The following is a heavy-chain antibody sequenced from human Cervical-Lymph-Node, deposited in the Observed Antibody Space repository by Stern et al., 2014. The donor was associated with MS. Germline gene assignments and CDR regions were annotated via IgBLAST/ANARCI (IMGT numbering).Heavy chain of an antibody. CDR2: ISGSGGFT. CDR3: AKDRSITIFGVIIDYFDY. D-gene: IGHD3-3*01. CDR1: GFTFSSYA. Sequence: EVQLLESGGGLVQPGGSLRLSCAASGFTFSSYAMSWVRQAPGKGLEWVSAISGSGGFTYYADSVKGRFTISRDNSKNTLYLQMNSLRAEDTAVYYCAKDRSITIFGVIIDYFDYWGQGTLVTVSS. V-gene: IGHV3-23*01. J-gene: IGHJ4*02.